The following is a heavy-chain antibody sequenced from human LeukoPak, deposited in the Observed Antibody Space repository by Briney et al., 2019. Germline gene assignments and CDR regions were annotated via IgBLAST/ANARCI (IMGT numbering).Heavy chain of an antibody. CDR2: ISGSGITT. CDR3: AKNGGVISYFDY. CDR1: GFTFSSYA. D-gene: IGHD2-21*01. Sequence: PGGSLRLSCAASGFTFSSYAMSWVRQAPGKGLEWVSTISGSGITTYYADSVKGRFTISRDNSKNTLYLQMNSLRAEDTAVYYCAKNGGVISYFDYCGQGTLVTVSS. V-gene: IGHV3-23*01. J-gene: IGHJ4*02.